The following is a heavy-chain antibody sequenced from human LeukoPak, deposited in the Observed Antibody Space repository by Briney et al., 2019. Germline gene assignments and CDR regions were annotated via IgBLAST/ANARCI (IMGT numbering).Heavy chain of an antibody. J-gene: IGHJ5*02. CDR2: IYYSGST. CDR3: ARVQSRLSWFDP. V-gene: IGHV4-39*07. Sequence: SETLSLTCTVSGGSIRSTSYYWGWIRQPPGKGLEWIGSIYYSGSTYYNPSLKSRVTISVDTSKNQFSLKLSSVTAADTAVYYCARVQSRLSWFDPWGQGTLVTVSS. CDR1: GGSIRSTSYY.